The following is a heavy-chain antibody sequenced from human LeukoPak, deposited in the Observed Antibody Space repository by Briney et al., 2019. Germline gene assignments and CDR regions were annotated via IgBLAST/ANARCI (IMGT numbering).Heavy chain of an antibody. Sequence: GGSLRLSCAASGFTASSNYMSWVRQAPGEGLEWVSVIYSGGTTYHADSVKSRFTVSRDDSKNTLYLQMNSLRVEDTAVYFCARDRGFNWGQGTLVTVSS. V-gene: IGHV3-66*01. CDR3: ARDRGFN. CDR2: IYSGGTT. J-gene: IGHJ4*02. D-gene: IGHD3-10*01. CDR1: GFTASSNY.